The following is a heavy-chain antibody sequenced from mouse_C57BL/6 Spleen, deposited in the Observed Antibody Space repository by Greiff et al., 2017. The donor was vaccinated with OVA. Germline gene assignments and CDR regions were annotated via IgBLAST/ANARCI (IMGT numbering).Heavy chain of an antibody. CDR1: GFNIKDYY. CDR2: IDPEDGET. D-gene: IGHD2-2*01. J-gene: IGHJ2*01. Sequence: EVKLQESGAELVKPGASVKLSCTASGFNIKDYYMHWVKQRTEQGLEWIGRIDPEDGETKYAPKFQGQATITADTSSNTAYLPLSSLTSEDTAVYYCAREVYGYDEGVNYWGQGTTLTVSS. CDR3: AREVYGYDEGVNY. V-gene: IGHV14-2*01.